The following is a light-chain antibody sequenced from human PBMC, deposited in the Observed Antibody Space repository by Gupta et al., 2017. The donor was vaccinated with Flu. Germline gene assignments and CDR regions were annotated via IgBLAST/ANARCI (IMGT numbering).Light chain of an antibody. V-gene: IGLV2-14*01. CDR1: SSDIGSYNY. Sequence: QSALTQPASVSGSHGQSLTISCTGTSSDIGSYNYVSWYQQHPGQAPKLLIYGVTNRPSGVSNRFSASKSGDTASLTISGLQAEDEAAYYCSSFISSGTLVFGGGTKLTVL. J-gene: IGLJ2*01. CDR2: GVT. CDR3: SSFISSGTLV.